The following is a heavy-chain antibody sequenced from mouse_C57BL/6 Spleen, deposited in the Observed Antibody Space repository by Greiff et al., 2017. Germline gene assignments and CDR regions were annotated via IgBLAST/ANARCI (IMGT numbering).Heavy chain of an antibody. J-gene: IGHJ3*01. CDR2: IDPANGNT. CDR1: GFNIKNTY. CDR3: LIYYYGSSLFAY. V-gene: IGHV14-3*01. Sequence: VQLQQSVAELVRPGASVKLSCTASGFNIKNTYMHWVKQRPEQGLEWIGRIDPANGNTKYAPKFQGKATITADTSSNTAYLQLSNLTSEDTAIYYCLIYYYGSSLFAYWGQGTLVTVSA. D-gene: IGHD1-1*01.